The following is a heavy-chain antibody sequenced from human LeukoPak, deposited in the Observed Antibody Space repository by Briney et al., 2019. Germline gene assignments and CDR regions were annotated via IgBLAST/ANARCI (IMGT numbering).Heavy chain of an antibody. D-gene: IGHD2-2*01. V-gene: IGHV3-74*01. CDR3: VSFYETY. CDR2: IKSDGTYR. Sequence: GGSLRLSCAASGFTFSSHWMHWVRQAPGKGLVCVARIKSDGTYRDYGDSVRGRFTISRDNAKDTLYLQMNSLRAEDTAVYYCVSFYETYWGRGTLVTVSS. J-gene: IGHJ4*02. CDR1: GFTFSSHW.